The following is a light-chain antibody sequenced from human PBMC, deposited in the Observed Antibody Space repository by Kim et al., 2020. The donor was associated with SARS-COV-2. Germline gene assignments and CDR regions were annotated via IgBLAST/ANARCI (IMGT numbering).Light chain of an antibody. Sequence: DIQMTQSPSTLSASVGDRVTITCRASQSISSWLAWYQQKPGKAPKFLISKASTLESGVPSRFSGSGSETEFTLTISSLQPDDFATYYCQQYSSYWTFGQGTKVDIK. V-gene: IGKV1-5*03. J-gene: IGKJ1*01. CDR2: KAS. CDR3: QQYSSYWT. CDR1: QSISSW.